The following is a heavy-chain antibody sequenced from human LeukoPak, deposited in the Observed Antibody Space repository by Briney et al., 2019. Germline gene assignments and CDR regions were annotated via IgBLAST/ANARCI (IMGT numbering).Heavy chain of an antibody. J-gene: IGHJ4*02. Sequence: ASVKVSCKASGYTFSGYYMHWVRQASGQGLEWMGWLNPNSGGTNYAQKFQGRVTMTSDTSISTGYMELSSLRSEDTAVYYCARMRDLVGTSPLGYWGQGTLVTVSS. CDR2: LNPNSGGT. V-gene: IGHV1-2*02. CDR1: GYTFSGYY. D-gene: IGHD1-26*01. CDR3: ARMRDLVGTSPLGY.